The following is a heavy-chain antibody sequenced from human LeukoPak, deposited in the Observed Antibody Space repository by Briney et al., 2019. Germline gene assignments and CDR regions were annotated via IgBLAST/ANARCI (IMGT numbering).Heavy chain of an antibody. CDR1: GGSFSGYY. V-gene: IGHV4-34*01. J-gene: IGHJ5*02. CDR3: ARGQGSSGWYNWFDP. D-gene: IGHD6-19*01. CDR2: INHSGST. Sequence: SETLSLTCAVYGGSFSGYYWSRIRQPPGKGLEWIGEINHSGSTNYNPSLKSRVTISVDTSKNQFSLKLSSVTAADTAVYYCARGQGSSGWYNWFDPWGQGTLVTVSS.